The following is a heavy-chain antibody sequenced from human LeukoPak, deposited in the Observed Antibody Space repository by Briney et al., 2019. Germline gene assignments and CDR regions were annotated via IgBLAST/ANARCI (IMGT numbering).Heavy chain of an antibody. J-gene: IGHJ4*02. V-gene: IGHV4-34*01. D-gene: IGHD6-19*01. CDR2: INHSGYT. CDR1: GVPFSNYY. Sequence: SETLSLTCAVSGVPFSNYYWSWVRQSPRQGLEWIGEINHSGYTNYNPSPKSRVTMSIDTSKNQFSLMVTSVTAADTGVYYCTRAVAGHPDWGQGTLVTVSS. CDR3: TRAVAGHPD.